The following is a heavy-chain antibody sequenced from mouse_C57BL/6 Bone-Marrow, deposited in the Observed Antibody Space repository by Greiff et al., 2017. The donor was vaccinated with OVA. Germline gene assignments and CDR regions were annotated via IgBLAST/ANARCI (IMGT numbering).Heavy chain of an antibody. CDR3: ARGPPLLRYWYFDV. V-gene: IGHV1-54*01. CDR2: INPGSGGT. D-gene: IGHD1-2*01. CDR1: GYAFTNYL. J-gene: IGHJ1*03. Sequence: QVQLQQSGAELVRPGTSVKVSCKASGYAFTNYLIEWVKQRPGQGLEWIGVINPGSGGTNYNEKFKGKATLTADKSSSTAYMQLSSLTSEDSAVYVCARGPPLLRYWYFDVWGTGTTVTVSS.